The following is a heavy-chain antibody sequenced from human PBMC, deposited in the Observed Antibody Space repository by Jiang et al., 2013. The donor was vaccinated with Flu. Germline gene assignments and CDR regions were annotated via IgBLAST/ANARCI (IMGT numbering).Heavy chain of an antibody. Sequence: NYMSWVRQAPGKGLEWVSVIYSGGSTYYADSVKGRFTISRHNSKNTLYLQMNSLRAEDTAVYYCARETFYGPSPLGIWGQGTMVTVSS. J-gene: IGHJ3*02. V-gene: IGHV3-53*04. D-gene: IGHD2/OR15-2a*01. CDR1: NY. CDR3: ARETFYGPSPLGI. CDR2: IYSGGST.